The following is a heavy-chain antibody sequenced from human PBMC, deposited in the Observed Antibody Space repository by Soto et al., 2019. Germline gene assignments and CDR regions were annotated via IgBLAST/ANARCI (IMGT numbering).Heavy chain of an antibody. CDR1: GDRVSRNSAA. V-gene: IGHV6-1*01. D-gene: IGHD3-3*01. CDR2: TCYRSKWYN. J-gene: IGHJ6*02. CDR3: AREHVFQRVLESSSGDYYYYGLDV. Sequence: SQTLSLTCAISGDRVSRNSAACNWIRQSTSRGLEWLGRTCYRSKWYNDYAVSVKSRITINPGTSMNQFYLQLKSLTPEYTAVYYGAREHVFQRVLESSSGDYYYYGLDVWGQGTTVTVSS.